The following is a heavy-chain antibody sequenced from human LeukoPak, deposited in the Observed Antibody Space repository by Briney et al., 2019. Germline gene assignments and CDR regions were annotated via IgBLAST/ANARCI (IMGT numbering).Heavy chain of an antibody. D-gene: IGHD3-10*01. Sequence: PGGALRLSCTASGYTFNSYAMSWVRQAAGKGVEGVSGISGSGTSTYYADSVKGRFTISRENSKNTLYLQMNSLRAEDTALYYCAKEPASGSCFDYWGQGTLVTVSS. J-gene: IGHJ4*02. CDR1: GYTFNSYA. CDR2: ISGSGTST. V-gene: IGHV3-23*01. CDR3: AKEPASGSCFDY.